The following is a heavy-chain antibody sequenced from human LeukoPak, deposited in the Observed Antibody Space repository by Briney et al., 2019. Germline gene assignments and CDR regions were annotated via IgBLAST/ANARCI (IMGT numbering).Heavy chain of an antibody. CDR3: ASNYYGSGSLVY. CDR1: GGSISSSGYY. D-gene: IGHD3-10*01. V-gene: IGHV4-39*01. J-gene: IGHJ4*02. Sequence: SETLSLTCTVSGGSISSSGYYWGWIRQPPGKGLECIGIMSYSGSTYYNPSLKIRVTMSVDTSKNQFSLKLSSVTAADTAVYYCASNYYGSGSLVYWGQGTLVTVSS. CDR2: MSYSGST.